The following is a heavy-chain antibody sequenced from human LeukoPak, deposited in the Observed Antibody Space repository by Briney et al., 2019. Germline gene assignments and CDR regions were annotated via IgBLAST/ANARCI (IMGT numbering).Heavy chain of an antibody. J-gene: IGHJ6*02. CDR2: IYSGGST. CDR3: ARMGDYYYYYGMDV. CDR1: GFTFSSYA. Sequence: GGSLRLSCAASGFTFSSYAMSWVRQAPGKGLEWVSVIYSGGSTYYADSVKGRFTISRDNSKNTLYLQMNSLRAEDTAVYYCARMGDYYYYYGMDVWGQGTTVTVSS. V-gene: IGHV3-53*01. D-gene: IGHD3-16*01.